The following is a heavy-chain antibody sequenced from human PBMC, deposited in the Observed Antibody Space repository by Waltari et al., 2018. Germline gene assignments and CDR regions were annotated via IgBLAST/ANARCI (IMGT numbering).Heavy chain of an antibody. CDR2: IYSGGST. V-gene: IGHV3-23*03. J-gene: IGHJ4*02. Sequence: EVQLLESGGGLVQPGGSLRLSCAASGFSFNNYAMNWVRQAPGKGLEWVSVIYSGGSTNYADSVKGRFTISRDISNNTLFLQMNSLRTEDTALYYCANNARNFDYWGQGTLVTVSS. CDR3: ANNARNFDY. CDR1: GFSFNNYA.